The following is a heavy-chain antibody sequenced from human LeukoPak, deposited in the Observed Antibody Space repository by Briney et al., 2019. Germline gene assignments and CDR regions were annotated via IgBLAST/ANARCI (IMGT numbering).Heavy chain of an antibody. CDR3: ARLKATVSIHAYFDS. D-gene: IGHD4-17*01. Sequence: RASETLSLTCTVSGGSFSSYYWTWMRQPPGKGVEGIGYIDHGGSTNYNPSLRSRVSISSDTSKIQFSLELTSVTAADTAVYYCARLKATVSIHAYFDSWGQGTLVTVSS. CDR1: GGSFSSYY. J-gene: IGHJ4*02. CDR2: IDHGGST. V-gene: IGHV4-59*01.